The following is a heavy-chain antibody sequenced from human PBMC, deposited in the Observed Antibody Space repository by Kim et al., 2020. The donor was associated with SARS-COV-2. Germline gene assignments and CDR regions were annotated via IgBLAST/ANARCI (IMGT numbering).Heavy chain of an antibody. J-gene: IGHJ6*02. CDR3: ARGDDILTGYSIYYYSGMDV. CDR1: GFTFSSYA. V-gene: IGHV3-30*04. Sequence: GGSLRLSCAASGFTFSSYAMHWVRQAPGKGLEWVAVISYDGSNKYYADSVKGRFTISRDNSKNTLYLQMNSLRAEDTAVYYCARGDDILTGYSIYYYSGMDVWGQGTTVTVSS. D-gene: IGHD3-9*01. CDR2: ISYDGSNK.